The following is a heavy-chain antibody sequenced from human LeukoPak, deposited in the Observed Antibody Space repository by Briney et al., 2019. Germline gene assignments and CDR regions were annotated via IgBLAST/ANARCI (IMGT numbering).Heavy chain of an antibody. V-gene: IGHV1-24*01. D-gene: IGHD6-13*01. CDR3: ATDGRPHAPYSSTVYGMDV. Sequence: ASVKVSCKVSGYTLTELSMHWVRQAPGKGLEWMGGSDPEDGETIYAQKFQGRVTMTEDTSTDTAYMELRSLRSEDTAVYYCATDGRPHAPYSSTVYGMDVWGRGTTVTVSS. J-gene: IGHJ6*02. CDR2: SDPEDGET. CDR1: GYTLTELS.